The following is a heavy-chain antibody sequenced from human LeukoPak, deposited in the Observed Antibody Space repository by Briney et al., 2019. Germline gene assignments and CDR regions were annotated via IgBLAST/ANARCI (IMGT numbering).Heavy chain of an antibody. CDR1: GGSISSSSYY. J-gene: IGHJ4*02. Sequence: PSETLSLTCTVSGGSISSSSYYRGWIRQPPGKGLEWIGSIYYSGSTYYNPSLKSRVTISVDTSKNQFSLKLSSVTAADTAVYYCARHCPYYYDSSGYYLDYWGQGTLVTVSS. CDR2: IYYSGST. V-gene: IGHV4-39*01. CDR3: ARHCPYYYDSSGYYLDY. D-gene: IGHD3-22*01.